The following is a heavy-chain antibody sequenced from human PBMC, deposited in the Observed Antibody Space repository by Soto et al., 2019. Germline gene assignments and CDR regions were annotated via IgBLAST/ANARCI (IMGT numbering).Heavy chain of an antibody. CDR3: ARDVPAAAQGDYYYYGMDV. D-gene: IGHD3-16*01. J-gene: IGHJ6*02. Sequence: EVQLVESGGGLVKPGGSLRLSCAASGFTFSSYSMNWVRQAPGKGLEWVSSISSSSSYIYYADSVKGRFTISRDNAKNSLYRQMNSLRAEDTAVYYCARDVPAAAQGDYYYYGMDVWGQGTTVTVSS. CDR2: ISSSSSYI. CDR1: GFTFSSYS. V-gene: IGHV3-21*01.